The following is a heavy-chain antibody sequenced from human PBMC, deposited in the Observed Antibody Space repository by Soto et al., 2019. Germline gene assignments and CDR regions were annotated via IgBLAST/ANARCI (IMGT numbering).Heavy chain of an antibody. D-gene: IGHD6-13*01. CDR2: IYYSGST. Sequence: SETLSLTCTVSGGSISSDDWSWIRQPPGKGLEWIGYIYYSGSTNYNPSLKSRVTISVDTSKNQFSLKLSSVTAADTAVYYCARDRAAAGTSYYYYGMYVWGQGTTVTVSS. CDR3: ARDRAAAGTSYYYYGMYV. CDR1: GGSISSDD. J-gene: IGHJ6*02. V-gene: IGHV4-59*01.